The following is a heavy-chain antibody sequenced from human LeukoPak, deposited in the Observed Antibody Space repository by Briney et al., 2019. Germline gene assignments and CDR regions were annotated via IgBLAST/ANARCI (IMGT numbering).Heavy chain of an antibody. CDR3: GRTASGYYHDY. V-gene: IGHV4-59*01. CDR1: GGSITSYY. J-gene: IGHJ4*02. CDR2: IYYSGSSSY. Sequence: PSETLSLTCTVSGGSITSYYWTWSRQPPGKGLEWIGYIYYSGSSSYNYNPSLKSRVTISVDTSKNRFSLNLSSVTAADTAVYYCGRTASGYYHDYWGQGTLVTVSS. D-gene: IGHD3-22*01.